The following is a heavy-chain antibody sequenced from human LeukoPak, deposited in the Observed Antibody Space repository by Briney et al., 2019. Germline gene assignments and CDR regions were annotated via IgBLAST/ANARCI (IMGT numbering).Heavy chain of an antibody. D-gene: IGHD3-9*01. Sequence: PSETLSLTCSVSGASISSSSYFWGWIRQPPGKALEWIGSVYFGGSTYYNPSLKSRVTISVDTSKNHFSLRLSSVTAADTAVYYCARQSRPTNYYNVLTGHLSLDYWGQGTLVTVSS. J-gene: IGHJ4*02. CDR2: VYFGGST. CDR1: GASISSSSYF. V-gene: IGHV4-39*01. CDR3: ARQSRPTNYYNVLTGHLSLDY.